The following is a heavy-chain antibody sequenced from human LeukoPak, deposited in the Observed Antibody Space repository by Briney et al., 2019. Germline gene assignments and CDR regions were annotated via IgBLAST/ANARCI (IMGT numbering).Heavy chain of an antibody. V-gene: IGHV3-33*08. CDR3: ARDRIGKYSIDY. J-gene: IGHJ4*02. Sequence: GGSLRLSCAASGFTFSNFGLNWVREAPGKGLEWVAYISDNGRRTYYLESVKGLFTISRDDSKNTLYLQMNSLRVEDTAVYYCARDRIGKYSIDYWGQGTLVTVSS. CDR2: ISDNGRRT. D-gene: IGHD2-15*01. CDR1: GFTFSNFG.